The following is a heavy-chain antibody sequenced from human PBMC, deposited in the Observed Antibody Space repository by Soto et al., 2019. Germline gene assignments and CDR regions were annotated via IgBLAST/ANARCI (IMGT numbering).Heavy chain of an antibody. CDR1: GFTFSSYA. CDR3: ANADYGDYVYWYLDL. V-gene: IGHV3-23*01. J-gene: IGHJ2*01. Sequence: DVQLLESGGGLVQPGGSLRLSCAASGFTFSSYAMSWVRQAPGKGLEWVSGISGSGDNTYYADSVKGRFTISRDNSKNPLHLQMNSLRAEDTAVYYCANADYGDYVYWYLDLWGRGTLVTVSS. CDR2: ISGSGDNT. D-gene: IGHD4-17*01.